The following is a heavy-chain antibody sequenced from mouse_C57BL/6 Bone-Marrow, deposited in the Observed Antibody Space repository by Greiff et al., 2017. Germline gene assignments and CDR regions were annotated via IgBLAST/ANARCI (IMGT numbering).Heavy chain of an antibody. J-gene: IGHJ3*01. V-gene: IGHV3-6*01. CDR1: GYSITSGYY. D-gene: IGHD1-1*01. Sequence: EVKLQESGPGLVKPSQSLSLTCSVTGYSITSGYYWNWIRQFPGNKLEWMGYISYDGSNNYNPSLKNRISITRDTSKNQFFLKLNSVTTEDTATYYCASMDYGAYWGQGTLVTVSA. CDR3: ASMDYGAY. CDR2: ISYDGSN.